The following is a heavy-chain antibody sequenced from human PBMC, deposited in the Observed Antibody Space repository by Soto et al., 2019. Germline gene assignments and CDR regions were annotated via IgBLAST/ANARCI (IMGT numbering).Heavy chain of an antibody. CDR3: ARGAYYYDSSGYYLTPIGVAFDY. CDR2: ISYDGSNK. CDR1: GFTFSSYA. Sequence: PGRSLRLSCAASGFTFSSYAMHWVRQAPGKGLEWVAVISYDGSNKYYADSVKGRFTISRDNSKNTLYLQMNSLRAEDTAVYYCARGAYYYDSSGYYLTPIGVAFDYWGQGTLVTVSS. D-gene: IGHD3-22*01. J-gene: IGHJ4*02. V-gene: IGHV3-30-3*01.